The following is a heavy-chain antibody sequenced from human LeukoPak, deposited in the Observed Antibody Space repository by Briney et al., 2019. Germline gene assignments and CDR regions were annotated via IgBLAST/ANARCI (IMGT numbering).Heavy chain of an antibody. CDR1: GYNFARYT. CDR2: INVNNGNT. J-gene: IGHJ4*02. V-gene: IGHV1-3*01. D-gene: IGHD3-10*01. Sequence: EASVKVSSKTSGYNFARYTMHWLRQAPGQSPEWMGSINVNNGNTKYSEKFQGKVTFTRDTSACSAYMELSRLRSEDTAVYYCARSSSGTYHYWGQGTLVTVSS. CDR3: ARSSSGTYHY.